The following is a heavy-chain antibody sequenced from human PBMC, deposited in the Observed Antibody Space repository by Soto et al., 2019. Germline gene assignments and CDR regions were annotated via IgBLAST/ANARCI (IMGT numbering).Heavy chain of an antibody. CDR2: IIPIFGTA. CDR3: ARERRPTYYYDSSGRNDAFDI. Sequence: SVKVSCKASGGTFSSYAISLVRQAPGQGLEWMGGIIPIFGTANYAQKFQGRVTITADESTSTAYMELSSLRSEDTAVYYCARERRPTYYYDSSGRNDAFDIWGQGTMVTVSS. CDR1: GGTFSSYA. D-gene: IGHD3-22*01. V-gene: IGHV1-69*13. J-gene: IGHJ3*02.